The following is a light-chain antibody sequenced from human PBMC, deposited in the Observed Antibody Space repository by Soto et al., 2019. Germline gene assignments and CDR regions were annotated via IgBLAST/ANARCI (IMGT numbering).Light chain of an antibody. CDR3: CSYAGNAGSDTSVI. CDR2: EGT. V-gene: IGLV2-23*01. Sequence: QSVLTQPASVSGSPGQSITISCTGTSSVVGTYNFVSWYQQHPGKAPKLMIYEGTKRPSGVSNRFTGSKSGDTASLTISGLQAEDEADYFCCSYAGNAGSDTSVIFGGGTQLTVL. J-gene: IGLJ2*01. CDR1: SSVVGTYNF.